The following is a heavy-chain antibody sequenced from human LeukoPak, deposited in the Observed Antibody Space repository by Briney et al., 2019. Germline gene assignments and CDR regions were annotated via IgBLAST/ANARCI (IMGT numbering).Heavy chain of an antibody. Sequence: AGSLRLSCAASAFIFSRYGMHWVRQAPGKGLEWISLISHDESNTHYADSVKGRFTISRDNTKNTLYLQMNSLRVEDTAIYYCAKNRIVISFGDVSKHWGQGTLVTVSS. CDR1: AFIFSRYG. V-gene: IGHV3-30*18. CDR2: ISHDESNT. J-gene: IGHJ1*01. CDR3: AKNRIVISFGDVSKH. D-gene: IGHD3-10*01.